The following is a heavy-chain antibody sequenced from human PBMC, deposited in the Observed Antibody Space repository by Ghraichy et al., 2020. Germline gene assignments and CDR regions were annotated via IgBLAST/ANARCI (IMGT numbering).Heavy chain of an antibody. V-gene: IGHV3-7*01. CDR2: INEAGVDK. Sequence: GGSLRLSCAASGFTFRNYWMSWVRQAPGKGLEWVADINEAGVDKYYVDSVEGRFTICRDNAKNSLYLQMNGLRAEDTALYYCARTHVSDKMDYWGRGTLVTVSS. D-gene: IGHD3-16*01. CDR3: ARTHVSDKMDY. J-gene: IGHJ4*02. CDR1: GFTFRNYW.